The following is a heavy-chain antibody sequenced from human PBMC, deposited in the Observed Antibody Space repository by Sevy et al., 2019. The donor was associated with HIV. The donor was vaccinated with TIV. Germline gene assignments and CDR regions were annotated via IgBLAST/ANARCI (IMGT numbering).Heavy chain of an antibody. CDR2: FKSKTDGGTT. CDR1: GFTFSNAW. D-gene: IGHD2-2*01. J-gene: IGHJ3*02. V-gene: IGHV3-15*01. CDR3: TTGVPSAATSGRNAFDI. Sequence: GGSLRLSCAASGFTFSNAWMSWVRQAPGKGLEWVGRFKSKTDGGTTDNAAPVKGRFTISRDDSKNTLYLQMNRLKTEDTAVYYCTTGVPSAATSGRNAFDIWGQGTMVTVSS.